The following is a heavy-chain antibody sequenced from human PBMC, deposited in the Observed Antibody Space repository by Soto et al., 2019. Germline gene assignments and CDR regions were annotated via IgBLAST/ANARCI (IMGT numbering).Heavy chain of an antibody. CDR2: IYYSGST. CDR1: GCSISSGGYY. J-gene: IGHJ4*02. D-gene: IGHD3-16*02. Sequence: PSETLSLTCTVSGCSISSGGYYWSWIRQHPGKGLEWIGYIYYSGSTYYNPSLKSRVTISVDTSKNQFSLKLSSVTAADTAVYYCARAQPYYDYIWGSYRTFDYWGQGTLVTVSS. V-gene: IGHV4-31*03. CDR3: ARAQPYYDYIWGSYRTFDY.